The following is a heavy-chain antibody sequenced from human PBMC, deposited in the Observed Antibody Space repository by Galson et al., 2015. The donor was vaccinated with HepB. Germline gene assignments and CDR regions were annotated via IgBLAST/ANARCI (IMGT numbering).Heavy chain of an antibody. CDR2: IKQDGSEK. CDR3: ARETYYDSSGYPTTFDY. V-gene: IGHV3-7*01. CDR1: GFTFSSYW. J-gene: IGHJ4*02. D-gene: IGHD3-22*01. Sequence: SLRLSCAASGFTFSSYWMNWVRQAPGKGLEWVANIKQDGSEKYYVDSVKGRFTISRDNAKYSLYLQMNSLRAEDTAVYFCARETYYDSSGYPTTFDYWGQGTQVTVPS.